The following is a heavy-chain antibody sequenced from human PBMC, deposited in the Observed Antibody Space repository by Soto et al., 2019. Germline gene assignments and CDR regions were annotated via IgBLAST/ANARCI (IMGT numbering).Heavy chain of an antibody. J-gene: IGHJ4*02. CDR2: IIPMFGTA. V-gene: IGHV1-69*12. CDR1: GGTFSTYA. CDR3: ASGIQLWLRRINNGYSG. Sequence: QVQLVQSGAEVKKPESSVKVSCKAPGGTFSTYAISWVRQAPGQGLEWMGGIIPMFGTANYAQRFQDRVTITEDEATNTVYMELSSLRSEDTAGYFCASGIQLWLRRINNGYSGWGQGTLVTVSS. D-gene: IGHD5-18*01.